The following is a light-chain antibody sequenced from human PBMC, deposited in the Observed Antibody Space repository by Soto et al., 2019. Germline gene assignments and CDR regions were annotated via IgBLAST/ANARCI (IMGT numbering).Light chain of an antibody. J-gene: IGLJ1*01. Sequence: QSVLAQPASVSASPGQSITIPCTGTSSDVGSYNLVSWFQQHPGKVTKLLIYEGTKRPSGLSDRFSGSKSGTTASLTISGLQAEDEAHYYCYSYAGENLYVFGTGTKVTVL. V-gene: IGLV2-23*01. CDR2: EGT. CDR1: SSDVGSYNL. CDR3: YSYAGENLYV.